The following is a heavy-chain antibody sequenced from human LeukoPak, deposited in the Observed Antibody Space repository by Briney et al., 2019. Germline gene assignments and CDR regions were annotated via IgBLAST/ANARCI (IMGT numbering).Heavy chain of an antibody. CDR3: ARDLPPTMVRGQYNWFDP. Sequence: SETLSLTCTVSGGSISSSSYYWGWIRQPPGKGLEWIGSIYYSGSTYYNPSLKSRVTISVDTSKNQFSLKLSSVTAADTAVYYCARDLPPTMVRGQYNWFDPWGQGTLVTVSS. CDR1: GGSISSSSYY. D-gene: IGHD3-10*01. J-gene: IGHJ5*02. V-gene: IGHV4-39*07. CDR2: IYYSGST.